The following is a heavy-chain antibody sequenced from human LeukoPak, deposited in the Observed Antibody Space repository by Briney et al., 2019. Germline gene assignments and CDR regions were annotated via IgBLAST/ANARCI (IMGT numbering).Heavy chain of an antibody. J-gene: IGHJ4*02. V-gene: IGHV3-23*01. Sequence: GGSLRLSCVVSGITLSNYGMSWVRQAPGKGLEWVAGLSGSGGSTNYADSVKGRFTISRDNPKNTLYLQMTSLRAEDTAVYFCAKRGVVIRVILVGFHKEAYYFDSWGQGALVIVSS. CDR3: AKRGVVIRVILVGFHKEAYYFDS. D-gene: IGHD3-22*01. CDR1: GITLSNYG. CDR2: LSGSGGST.